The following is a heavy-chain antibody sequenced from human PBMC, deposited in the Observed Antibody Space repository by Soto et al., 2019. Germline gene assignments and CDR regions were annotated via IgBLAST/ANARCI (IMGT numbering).Heavy chain of an antibody. CDR3: AREYCSSTSCLNWFDP. CDR2: ISSSSSTI. CDR1: GVTFRNYG. J-gene: IGHJ5*02. D-gene: IGHD2-2*01. Sequence: PSEALSLSGAGCGVTFRNYGMNWVRQAPGKGLEWVSYISSSSSTIYYADSVKGRFTISRDNAKNSLYLQMNSLRAEDTAVYYCAREYCSSTSCLNWFDPWGQGTLVTVSS. V-gene: IGHV3-48*01.